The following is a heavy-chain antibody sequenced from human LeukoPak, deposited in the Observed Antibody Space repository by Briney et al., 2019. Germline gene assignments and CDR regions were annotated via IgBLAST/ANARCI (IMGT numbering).Heavy chain of an antibody. CDR2: INPNSGGT. CDR1: GYTFTSYY. Sequence: ASVKVSCKASGYTFTSYYVHWVRQAPGQGLEWMGWINPNSGGTNYAQKFQGRVTMTRDTSISTAYMELSRLRSDDTAVYYCARDMTTVTTYHYYYYYMDVWGKGTTVTISS. D-gene: IGHD4-17*01. CDR3: ARDMTTVTTYHYYYYYMDV. V-gene: IGHV1-2*02. J-gene: IGHJ6*03.